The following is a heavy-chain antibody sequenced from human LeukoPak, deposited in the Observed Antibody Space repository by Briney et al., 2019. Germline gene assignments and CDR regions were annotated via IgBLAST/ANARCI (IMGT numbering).Heavy chain of an antibody. J-gene: IGHJ4*02. V-gene: IGHV1-2*02. CDR1: GYTFTGYY. CDR3: AREDRVSYFRGDY. D-gene: IGHD2/OR15-2a*01. Sequence: GASVKVSCKASGYTFTGYYMHWVRQAPGQGPEWMGWINPNSGGTNYAQKFQGRVTMTRDTSISTAYMELSRLRSDDTAVYYCAREDRVSYFRGDYWGQGTLVTVSS. CDR2: INPNSGGT.